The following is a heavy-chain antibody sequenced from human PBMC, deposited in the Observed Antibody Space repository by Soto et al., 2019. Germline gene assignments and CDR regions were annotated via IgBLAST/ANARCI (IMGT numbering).Heavy chain of an antibody. J-gene: IGHJ4*02. Sequence: PSETLSLTCTVSGGSISSSSYYWGWIRQPPGKGLEWIGSIYYSGSTYYNPSLKSRVTISVDTSKNQFSLKLSSVTAADTAVYYCARRRHYYDSSGWRVVGGTFDYWGQGTLVTVSS. D-gene: IGHD3-22*01. CDR3: ARRRHYYDSSGWRVVGGTFDY. V-gene: IGHV4-39*01. CDR2: IYYSGST. CDR1: GGSISSSSYY.